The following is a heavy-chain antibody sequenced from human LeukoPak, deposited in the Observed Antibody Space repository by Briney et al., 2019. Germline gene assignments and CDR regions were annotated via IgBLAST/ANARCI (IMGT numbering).Heavy chain of an antibody. D-gene: IGHD1-26*01. V-gene: IGHV5-51*01. J-gene: IGHJ4*02. CDR2: IHSTDSHA. CDR3: ARLRGEINDYYPPPDY. Sequence: GESLKISCQDSGFTLTNYWIGWVRQMPGKGLEWMGIIHSTDSHAKYSPSFQGQVTISVDKSISTAYLQWRGLKASDTAMYYCARLRGEINDYYPPPDYWGQGTLVTVSS. CDR1: GFTLTNYW.